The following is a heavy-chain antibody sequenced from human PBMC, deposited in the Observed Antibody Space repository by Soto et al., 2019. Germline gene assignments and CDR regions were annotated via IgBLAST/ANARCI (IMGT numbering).Heavy chain of an antibody. CDR2: ISGHDGNT. CDR1: GFTLNEFG. J-gene: IGHJ4*02. V-gene: IGHV1-18*01. CDR3: AREEWFGQTPFDS. D-gene: IGHD3-10*01. Sequence: QVQLVQSGAEVKKSGASVKVSCKASGFTLNEFGVSWVRQAPGQGLEWMGWISGHDGNTNFAQKYEGRVTMTIDSSTSTAYLELRNLSSDDTAMYYCAREEWFGQTPFDSWGQGTLVTVSS.